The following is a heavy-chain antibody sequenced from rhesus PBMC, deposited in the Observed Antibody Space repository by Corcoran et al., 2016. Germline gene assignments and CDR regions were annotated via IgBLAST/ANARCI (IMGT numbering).Heavy chain of an antibody. V-gene: IGHV4S7*01. J-gene: IGHJ4*01. CDR3: ATSGLWGEAYFES. D-gene: IGHD3-34*01. Sequence: QVQLQESGPGLVKPSETLYLTCAVAGGSISGVYYWGWIRQHPGKGLEWIGNIYGNSASTSYNPSLQARVTISKDPSRNQFSLHLSSVTAADTAVYYCATSGLWGEAYFESWGQGVLVTVSS. CDR2: IYGNSAST. CDR1: GGSISGVYY.